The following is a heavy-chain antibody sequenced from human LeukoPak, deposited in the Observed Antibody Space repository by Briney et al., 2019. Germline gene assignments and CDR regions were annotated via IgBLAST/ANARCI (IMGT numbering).Heavy chain of an antibody. CDR3: ARGYAFYYDFWSGYFDY. J-gene: IGHJ4*02. CDR1: GFTFSSYW. Sequence: GGSLRLSCAASGFTFSSYWMHWVRQAPGKGLVWVSRINSDGSSTSYADSVKGRFTISRDNAKNTLYLQMNSLRAEDTAVYYCARGYAFYYDFWSGYFDYWGQGTLVTVSS. CDR2: INSDGSST. D-gene: IGHD3-3*01. V-gene: IGHV3-74*01.